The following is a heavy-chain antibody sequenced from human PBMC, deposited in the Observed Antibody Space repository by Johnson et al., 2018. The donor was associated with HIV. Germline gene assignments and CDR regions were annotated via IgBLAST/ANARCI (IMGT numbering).Heavy chain of an antibody. CDR1: GFTFSNAW. V-gene: IGHV3-15*01. J-gene: IGHJ3*02. Sequence: VQLVESGGGLVKPGGSLRLSCAASGFTFSNAWMNWVRQAPGKGLEWVGRIKSESDGGTTDYPTPVKGRFTISRDDSKNMLYLEMNSLKNEDTAVYYCSTGVIVVGAGARLHPLHDAFDIWGQGTMVTVSS. CDR2: IKSESDGGTT. D-gene: IGHD2-21*01. CDR3: STGVIVVGAGARLHPLHDAFDI.